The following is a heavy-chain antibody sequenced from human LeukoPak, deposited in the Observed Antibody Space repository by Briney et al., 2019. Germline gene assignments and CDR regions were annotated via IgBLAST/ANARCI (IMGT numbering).Heavy chain of an antibody. CDR2: ISGSGGNT. V-gene: IGHV3-23*01. CDR3: AKVQGGPIVILLLDY. J-gene: IGHJ4*02. Sequence: PGGSLRLSCAASGFTFSSYAMSWVRQAPGKGLEWVSAISGSGGNTYYADSVKGRFTISRDNSKNTLYLQVNGLRAEDTAVYYCAKVQGGPIVILLLDYWGPGTLVTVSS. CDR1: GFTFSSYA. D-gene: IGHD2/OR15-2a*01.